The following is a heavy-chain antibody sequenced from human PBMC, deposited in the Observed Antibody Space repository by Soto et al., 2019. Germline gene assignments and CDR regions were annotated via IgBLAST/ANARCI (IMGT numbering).Heavy chain of an antibody. CDR1: GYTFTNYG. D-gene: IGHD3-16*01. CDR3: AREEGGGRFGGGRALDY. J-gene: IGHJ4*02. CDR2: ISAYNGNT. Sequence: QVQLVQSGAEVKKPGASVKVSCKASGYTFTNYGISWVRQAPGQGLEWMGWISAYNGNTNYAQKFQGRVTMTTDTPPSTAYMELRSLRSDDTAVYYCAREEGGGRFGGGRALDYWGQGTLVTVSS. V-gene: IGHV1-18*01.